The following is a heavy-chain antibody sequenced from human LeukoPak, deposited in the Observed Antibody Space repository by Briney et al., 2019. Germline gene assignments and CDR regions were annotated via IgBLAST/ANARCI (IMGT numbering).Heavy chain of an antibody. J-gene: IGHJ1*01. V-gene: IGHV4-4*08. Sequence: SETLSLTCTVSGDSMSFEYWSWPRQPPGGGLEWLGYIYRFGNNNYNTSLMGGVPISLDTSKKQLSLIPTSVTAADTAVYYCAGRGQRYFRDWGQGTLVTVSS. CDR2: IYRFGNN. CDR1: GDSMSFEY. CDR3: AGRGQRYFRD.